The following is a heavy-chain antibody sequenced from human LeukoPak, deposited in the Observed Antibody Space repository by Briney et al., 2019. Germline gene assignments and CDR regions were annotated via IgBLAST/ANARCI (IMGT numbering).Heavy chain of an antibody. V-gene: IGHV3-21*01. CDR1: GSTFSSYS. CDR2: ISSSSSYI. Sequence: PGGSLRLSCAASGSTFSSYSMNWVRQAPGKGLEWVSSISSSSSYIYYADSVKGRFTISRDNAKNSLYLQMNSLRAEDTAVHYCARVGSAYSSSSDDYWGQGTLVTVSS. D-gene: IGHD6-6*01. CDR3: ARVGSAYSSSSDDY. J-gene: IGHJ4*02.